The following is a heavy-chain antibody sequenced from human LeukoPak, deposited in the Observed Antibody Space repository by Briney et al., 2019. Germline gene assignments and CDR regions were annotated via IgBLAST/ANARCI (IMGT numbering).Heavy chain of an antibody. CDR1: GGSFSGYY. J-gene: IGHJ3*02. CDR3: ARGSEGSYPMYAFDI. D-gene: IGHD1-26*01. V-gene: IGHV4-34*01. Sequence: SETLSLTCAVYGGSFSGYYWSWIRQPPGKGLEWIGEINHSGSTNYNPSLKSRVTISVDTSKNQFSLKLSSVTAADTAVYYCARGSEGSYPMYAFDIWGQGTMVTVSS. CDR2: INHSGST.